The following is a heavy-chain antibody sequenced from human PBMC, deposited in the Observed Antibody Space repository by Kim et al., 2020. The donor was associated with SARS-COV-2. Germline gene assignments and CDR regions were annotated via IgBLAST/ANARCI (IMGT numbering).Heavy chain of an antibody. J-gene: IGHJ3*02. CDR1: GFSFSAYD. D-gene: IGHD3-16*01. Sequence: GGSLRLSCATSGFSFSAYDMNWVRQALGKGLEWLSFITKRSDTIFYADSVRGRFTISRDNAKNSLYLQMNSLRDEDTAVYFCVRDRMGGAFDIWGQGTMVTVSS. CDR3: VRDRMGGAFDI. V-gene: IGHV3-48*02. CDR2: ITKRSDTI.